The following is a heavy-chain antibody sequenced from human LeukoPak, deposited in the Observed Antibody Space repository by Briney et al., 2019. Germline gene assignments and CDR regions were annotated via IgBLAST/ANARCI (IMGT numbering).Heavy chain of an antibody. CDR2: IYTSGST. CDR3: AREHYYDSSGYYYLLDY. V-gene: IGHV4-4*07. Sequence: SETLSLTCTVSGGSISSYYWSWIRQPAGKGLEWIGRIYTSGSTNYNPSLKSRVTMSVDTSKNQFSLKLSSMTAADTAVYYCAREHYYDSSGYYYLLDYWGQGTLVTVSS. D-gene: IGHD3-22*01. J-gene: IGHJ4*02. CDR1: GGSISSYY.